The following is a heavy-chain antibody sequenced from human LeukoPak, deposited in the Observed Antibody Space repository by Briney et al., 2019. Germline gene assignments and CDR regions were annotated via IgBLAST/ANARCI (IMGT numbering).Heavy chain of an antibody. V-gene: IGHV4-59*08. D-gene: IGHD6-19*01. J-gene: IGHJ4*02. CDR2: IYYSGST. CDR3: ARHGSGLSVDY. Sequence: SETLSLTCTVSGGSISSYYWSWIRQPPGKGLEWIGYIYYSGSTNYNPSLKSRVTISVDTSKNQFSLKLSSVTAADTAVYYCARHGSGLSVDYWGQGTLVTVSS. CDR1: GGSISSYY.